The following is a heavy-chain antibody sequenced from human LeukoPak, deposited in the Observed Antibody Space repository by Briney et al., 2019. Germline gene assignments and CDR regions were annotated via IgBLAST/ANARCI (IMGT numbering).Heavy chain of an antibody. CDR2: INHSGST. CDR3: ARGQSIAAAGTGCFDP. J-gene: IGHJ5*02. D-gene: IGHD6-13*01. CDR1: GGSFSGYY. V-gene: IGHV4-34*01. Sequence: SETLSLTCAVYGGSFSGYYWSWIRQPPGKGVEWSGEINHSGSTNYNPSLTSRVPISLNTSKNQFSLKLSSVTAADTAVYYFARGQSIAAAGTGCFDPWGQGTLVTVSS.